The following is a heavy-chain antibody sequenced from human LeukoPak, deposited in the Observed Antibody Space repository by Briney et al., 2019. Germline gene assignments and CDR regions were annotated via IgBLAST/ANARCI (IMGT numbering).Heavy chain of an antibody. V-gene: IGHV3-7*01. J-gene: IGHJ4*02. CDR1: GFTFKNFW. Sequence: PGGSLRLSCAASGFTFKNFWMSWVRQAPGKGLEWVANIKQDGSDKYYVDSVKGRFTISRDNAKNSLYLQMNSLRAEDTAVYYCARDPRGYSYGEGYFDYWGQGTLVTVSS. CDR3: ARDPRGYSYGEGYFDY. D-gene: IGHD5-18*01. CDR2: IKQDGSDK.